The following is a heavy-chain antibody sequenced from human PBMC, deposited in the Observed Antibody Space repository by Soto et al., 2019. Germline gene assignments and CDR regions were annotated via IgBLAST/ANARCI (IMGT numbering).Heavy chain of an antibody. CDR2: IYYGGST. CDR3: TYGSGSPYYFDY. Sequence: QVQLQESGPGLVKPSQTLSLTCTVSGGSITSSGFYWSWIRQLPGKGLEWIGYIYYGGSTYYNPSLKSRVTMSVDTSKNQFSLKLTSVTAADTAVYYCTYGSGSPYYFDYWGLGTPTTVSS. V-gene: IGHV4-31*03. J-gene: IGHJ4*02. CDR1: GGSITSSGFY. D-gene: IGHD3-10*01.